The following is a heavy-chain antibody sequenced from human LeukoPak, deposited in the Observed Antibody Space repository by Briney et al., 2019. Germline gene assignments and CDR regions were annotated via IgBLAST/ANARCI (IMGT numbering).Heavy chain of an antibody. CDR1: GGSISSGGYS. V-gene: IGHV4-30-2*01. Sequence: SETLSLTCAVSGGSISSGGYSWSWIRQPPGKGLEWIGYIYHSGSTYYNPSLKSRVTISVDTSKNQFSLKLSSVTAADTAVYYCARSMTYYYDSSGYSSWGQGTLVTVSS. J-gene: IGHJ5*02. CDR3: ARSMTYYYDSSGYSS. D-gene: IGHD3-22*01. CDR2: IYHSGST.